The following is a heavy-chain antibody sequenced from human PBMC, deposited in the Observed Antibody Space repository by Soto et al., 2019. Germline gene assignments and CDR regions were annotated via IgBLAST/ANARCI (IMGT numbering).Heavy chain of an antibody. CDR3: AKGVFGELLYSGGYFDY. J-gene: IGHJ4*02. Sequence: GGSLRLSCAASGFTFDDYTMHWVRQAPGKGLEWVSLISWDGGSTYYADSVKGRFTISRDNSKNSLYLQMNSLRTEDTALYYCAKGVFGELLYSGGYFDYWGQGTLVTVSS. D-gene: IGHD3-10*01. V-gene: IGHV3-43*01. CDR2: ISWDGGST. CDR1: GFTFDDYT.